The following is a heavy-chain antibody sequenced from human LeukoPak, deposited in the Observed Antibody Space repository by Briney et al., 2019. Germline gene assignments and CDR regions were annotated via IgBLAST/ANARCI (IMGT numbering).Heavy chain of an antibody. CDR2: ISSSSSYI. CDR1: RFTFSSYD. J-gene: IGHJ3*02. Sequence: GGSLRLSCAASRFTFSSYDINWVRQAPGKGLEWVSSISSSSSYIYYADSVKGRFTISRDNAKNSLYLQMNSLRAEDTAVYYCARDPCSSTSCGYAFDIWGQGTMVTVSS. D-gene: IGHD2-2*01. V-gene: IGHV3-21*01. CDR3: ARDPCSSTSCGYAFDI.